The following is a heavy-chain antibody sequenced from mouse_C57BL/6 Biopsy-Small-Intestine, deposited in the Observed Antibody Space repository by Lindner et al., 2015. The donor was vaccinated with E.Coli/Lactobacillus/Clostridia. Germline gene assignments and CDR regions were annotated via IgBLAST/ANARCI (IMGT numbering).Heavy chain of an antibody. D-gene: IGHD3-2*02. CDR1: GYTFTDYN. CDR2: INPNNGGT. J-gene: IGHJ4*01. Sequence: VQLQESGPELVKPGASVKMSCRASGYTFTDYNMHWVKQSHGKSLEWIGYINPNNGGTSSNQKFMGKATLTVNKSSSTAYMELRSLTSEDSAVYYCAKAQTTWNYAVDYWGQGTSVTVSS. CDR3: AKAQTTWNYAVDY. V-gene: IGHV1-22*01.